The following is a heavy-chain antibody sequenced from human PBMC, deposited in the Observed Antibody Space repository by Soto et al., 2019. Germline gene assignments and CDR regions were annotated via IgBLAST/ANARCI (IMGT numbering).Heavy chain of an antibody. CDR1: GGSISSGDYY. V-gene: IGHV4-30-4*01. Sequence: PSETLSLTCTVSGGSISSGDYYWSWIRQPPGKGLGWIGYIYYSGSTYYNPSLKSRVTISVDTSKNQFSLKLSSVTAADTAVYYCARAPNYDYAWGSPPPYYYGMDVWGQGTTVTVSS. J-gene: IGHJ6*02. CDR3: ARAPNYDYAWGSPPPYYYGMDV. CDR2: IYYSGST. D-gene: IGHD3-16*01.